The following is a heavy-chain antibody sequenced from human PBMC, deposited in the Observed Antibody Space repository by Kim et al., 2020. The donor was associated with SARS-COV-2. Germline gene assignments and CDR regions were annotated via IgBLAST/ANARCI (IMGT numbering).Heavy chain of an antibody. D-gene: IGHD3-10*01. Sequence: GGSLRLSCAASGFTFSSYGMHWVRQAPGKGLEWVAVIWYDGSNKYYADSVKGRFTISRDNSKNTLYLQMNSLRAEDTAVYYCARASGGYYFDYWGQGALLTDSS. CDR2: IWYDGSNK. CDR3: ARASGGYYFDY. V-gene: IGHV3-33*01. J-gene: IGHJ4*02. CDR1: GFTFSSYG.